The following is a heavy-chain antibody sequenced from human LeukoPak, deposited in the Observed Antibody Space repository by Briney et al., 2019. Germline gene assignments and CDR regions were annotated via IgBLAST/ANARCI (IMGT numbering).Heavy chain of an antibody. D-gene: IGHD3-10*01. J-gene: IGHJ6*03. CDR2: INHSGST. CDR3: ARTGSYYYYYTDV. V-gene: IGHV4-34*01. Sequence: SETLSLTCAVYGGSFSGYYWSWIRQPPGKGLEWIGEINHSGSTNYNPSLKSRVTISVDTSKNQFSLKLSSVIAADTAVYYCARTGSYYYYYTDVWGKGTTVTVSS. CDR1: GGSFSGYY.